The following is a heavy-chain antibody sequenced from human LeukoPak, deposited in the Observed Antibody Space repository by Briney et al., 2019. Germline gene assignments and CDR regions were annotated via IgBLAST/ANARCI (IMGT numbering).Heavy chain of an antibody. Sequence: GGSLRLSCAASGFTFSDYYMSWIRQAPGKGLEWVSYISSSGSTIYYADSVKGRFTISRDNAKNSLYLQMNSLRAEDTAVYYCARSEDATFYYYYMDVWGKGTTVTVSS. CDR1: GFTFSDYY. D-gene: IGHD1-26*01. J-gene: IGHJ6*03. CDR3: ARSEDATFYYYYMDV. CDR2: ISSSGSTI. V-gene: IGHV3-11*01.